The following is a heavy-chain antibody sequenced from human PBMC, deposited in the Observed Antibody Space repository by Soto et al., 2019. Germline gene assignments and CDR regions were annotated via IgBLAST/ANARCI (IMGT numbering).Heavy chain of an antibody. J-gene: IGHJ4*02. CDR1: GFTFGSHA. D-gene: IGHD5-18*01. CDR2: ISGSGGET. Sequence: GGSLRLSCAASGFTFGSHAMNWVRQAPGKGLEWVSTISGSGGETYYADFVKGRFTISRDNSKNTLYLQMNSLRVEDTAVYYCAKVGFPYSYGYLFHYWGQGTLVTVSS. CDR3: AKVGFPYSYGYLFHY. V-gene: IGHV3-23*01.